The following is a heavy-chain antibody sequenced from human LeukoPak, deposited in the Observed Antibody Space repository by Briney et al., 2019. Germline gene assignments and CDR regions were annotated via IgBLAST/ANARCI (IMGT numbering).Heavy chain of an antibody. V-gene: IGHV3-74*03. CDR1: GFTFSTYW. Sequence: GGSLRLSCAASGFTFSTYWMQWFRQAPGKGLVWVSRVRPEGTTTAYADSVKGRFTISRDNAKNTLFLQMNSLSAEDTAVYYCARDLDWILFDYWGQGTLVTVSS. CDR2: VRPEGTTT. D-gene: IGHD3/OR15-3a*01. CDR3: ARDLDWILFDY. J-gene: IGHJ4*02.